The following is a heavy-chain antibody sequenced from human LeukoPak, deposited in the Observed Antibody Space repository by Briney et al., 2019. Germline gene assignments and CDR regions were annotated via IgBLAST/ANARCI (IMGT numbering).Heavy chain of an antibody. V-gene: IGHV4-59*11. J-gene: IGHJ4*02. Sequence: SETLSLTCTVSGGSISSHYWSWIRQPPGKGLEWIGYIYYSGSTNYNPSLKSRVTISVDTSNNQFSLRLNSVTAADTAVYYCARERGKLPLDYWGQGTLVTVSS. CDR3: ARERGKLPLDY. CDR1: GGSISSHY. D-gene: IGHD3-16*01. CDR2: IYYSGST.